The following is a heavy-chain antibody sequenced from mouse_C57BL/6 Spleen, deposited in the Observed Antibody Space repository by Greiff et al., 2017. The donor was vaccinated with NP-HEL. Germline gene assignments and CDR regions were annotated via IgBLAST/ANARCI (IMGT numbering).Heavy chain of an antibody. V-gene: IGHV1-59*01. CDR3: ANWDYFDY. J-gene: IGHJ2*01. Sequence: VQLQQPGAELVRPGTSVKLSCKASGYTFTSYWMHWVKQRPGQGLAWIGEIDPSDSYTNYNQKFKGKATLTVDTSSSTAYMQLSSLTSEDSAVYYCANWDYFDYWGQGTTLTVSS. CDR1: GYTFTSYW. D-gene: IGHD4-1*01. CDR2: IDPSDSYT.